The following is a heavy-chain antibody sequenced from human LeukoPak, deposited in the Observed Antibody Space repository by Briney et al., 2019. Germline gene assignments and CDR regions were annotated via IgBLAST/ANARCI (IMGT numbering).Heavy chain of an antibody. J-gene: IGHJ6*02. Sequence: TSETLSLTCAVYGGSFSGYYWSWIRQPPGKGLEWIGEINHSGSTNYNPSLKSRVTISVDTSKNQFSLKLSSVTAADTAVYYCARGRGVYYYGMDVWGQGTTVTVSS. V-gene: IGHV4-34*01. CDR1: GGSFSGYY. CDR3: ARGRGVYYYGMDV. CDR2: INHSGST.